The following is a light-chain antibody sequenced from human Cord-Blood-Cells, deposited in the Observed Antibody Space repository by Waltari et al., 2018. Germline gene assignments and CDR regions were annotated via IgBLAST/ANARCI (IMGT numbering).Light chain of an antibody. Sequence: QSALTQPASVSGSPGQSITISCTGTSRDVGGYNYVSWYQQHPGKAPKLMIYDVSKRPSGVSNRFSGSKSGNTASLTISGLQAEDEADYYCSSYTSSSVFGTGTKVTVL. V-gene: IGLV2-14*01. CDR1: SRDVGGYNY. J-gene: IGLJ1*01. CDR2: DVS. CDR3: SSYTSSSV.